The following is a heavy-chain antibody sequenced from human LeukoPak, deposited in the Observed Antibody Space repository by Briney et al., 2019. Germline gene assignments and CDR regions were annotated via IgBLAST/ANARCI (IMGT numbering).Heavy chain of an antibody. CDR1: GFIFSSYG. V-gene: IGHV3-30*02. Sequence: PGGSLRLSCAASGFIFSSYGMHWVRQAPGKGLEWVTFIRYDGSNKYYADSVRGRFTISRDNSKNTLYLQMNSLRAEDTAVYYCAKDVRQPYYFDYWGQGTLVTVSS. D-gene: IGHD6-13*01. CDR3: AKDVRQPYYFDY. J-gene: IGHJ4*02. CDR2: IRYDGSNK.